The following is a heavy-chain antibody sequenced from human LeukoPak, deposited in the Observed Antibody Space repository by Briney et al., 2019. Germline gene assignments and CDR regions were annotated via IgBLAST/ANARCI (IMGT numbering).Heavy chain of an antibody. J-gene: IGHJ4*02. D-gene: IGHD6-13*01. Sequence: PGGSLRLSCAASGFTFSSYSMNWVRQAPGKGLEWVSSISSSSSYIYYADSVKGRFTISRDNAKNSLYLQTNSLRVEDTAVYYCARHVFGYGSSWYDYWGQGTLVTVSS. CDR3: ARHVFGYGSSWYDY. CDR2: ISSSSSYI. CDR1: GFTFSSYS. V-gene: IGHV3-21*01.